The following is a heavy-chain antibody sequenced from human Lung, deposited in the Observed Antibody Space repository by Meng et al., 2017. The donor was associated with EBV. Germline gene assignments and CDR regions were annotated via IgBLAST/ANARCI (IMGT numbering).Heavy chain of an antibody. Sequence: QPGPRGSAWHKAWASVKSPCKSPAGTFSSYTTRWVRQAPGQGLEWMGRIIPILGITNYAQKFQGRVTITADKSTSTAYMELSSLRSEDTAAYYCASSIVGVVIRSPLGYWGQGTLVTVSS. D-gene: IGHD3-3*01. CDR3: ASSIVGVVIRSPLGY. CDR2: IIPILGIT. V-gene: IGHV1-69*02. CDR1: AGTFSSYT. J-gene: IGHJ4*02.